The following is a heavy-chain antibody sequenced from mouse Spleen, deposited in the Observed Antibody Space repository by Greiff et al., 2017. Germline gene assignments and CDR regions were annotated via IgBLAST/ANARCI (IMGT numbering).Heavy chain of an antibody. D-gene: IGHD1-1*01. CDR3: ARAYYYDGSYRY. CDR1: GYTFTSYW. V-gene: IGHV1-55*01. Sequence: VQLQQPGAELVKPGASVKMSCKASGYTFTSYWITWVKQRPGQGLEWIGDIYPGSGSTNYNEKFKSKATLTVDTSSSTAYMQLSSLTSEDSAVYYCARAYYYDGSYRYWGQGTLVTVSA. J-gene: IGHJ3*01. CDR2: IYPGSGST.